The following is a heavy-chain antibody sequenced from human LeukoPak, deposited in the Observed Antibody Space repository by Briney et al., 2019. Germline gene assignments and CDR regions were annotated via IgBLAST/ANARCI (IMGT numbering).Heavy chain of an antibody. Sequence: GGSLRLSCAASGFTFSIYSMSWVRQAPGKGLEWVSSISSTSIYTYYADSVGGRFTISRDNAEKSLYLQINSLGVEDTAVYSCARVAAGAEAHTLHYHYMDVWGKGTTVTVSS. V-gene: IGHV3-21*01. J-gene: IGHJ6*03. CDR1: GFTFSIYS. D-gene: IGHD6-13*01. CDR2: ISSTSIYT. CDR3: ARVAAGAEAHTLHYHYMDV.